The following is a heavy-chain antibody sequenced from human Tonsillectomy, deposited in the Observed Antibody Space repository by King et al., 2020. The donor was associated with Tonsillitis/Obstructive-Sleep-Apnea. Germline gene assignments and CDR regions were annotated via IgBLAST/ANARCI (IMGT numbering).Heavy chain of an antibody. D-gene: IGHD6-6*01. CDR1: GLSVSSSD. CDR2: ISRCGRALEWFSHISRCGSTR. CDR3: AKGGSEQLVPVYNWFDP. V-gene: IGHV3-48*03. Sequence: VQLVESGGGLVHPGGSLRLSCAVSGLSVSSSDMNWVRQAPGKALEWFSYISRCGRALEWFSHISRCGSTREYAESMKGRVTISRDNARNLLSLQMNSLRAEDTAVYYCAKGGSEQLVPVYNWFDPWGHGTLVTVSS. J-gene: IGHJ5*02.